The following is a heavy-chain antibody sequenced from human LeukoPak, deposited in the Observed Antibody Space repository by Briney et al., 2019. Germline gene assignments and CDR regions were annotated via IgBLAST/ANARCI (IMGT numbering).Heavy chain of an antibody. V-gene: IGHV1-58*02. CDR1: GFTFTSSA. D-gene: IGHD3-10*01. J-gene: IGHJ5*02. CDR2: IVVGSGNT. CDR3: AAGGLGGVDWFDP. Sequence: SVKVSCKASGFTFTSSAMQWVRQARGQRLEWMGWIVVGSGNTNYAQKFQERVTITRDMSTSTAYMELSSLRSEDTPVYYCAAGGLGGVDWFDPWGQGTLVTVSS.